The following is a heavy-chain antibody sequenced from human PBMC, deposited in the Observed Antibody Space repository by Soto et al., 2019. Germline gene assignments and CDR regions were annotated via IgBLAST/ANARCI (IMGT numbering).Heavy chain of an antibody. V-gene: IGHV4-59*01. Sequence: SETLSLTCTASGGSISSYYWSWIRQPPGKGLEWIAYIYYSGSTNYNPSLKSRVTRSVDTSKNHFSLKLSSVTAADTAVYYCARWSSSGGVDYWGQGTLVTVSS. CDR1: GGSISSYY. J-gene: IGHJ4*02. D-gene: IGHD6-6*01. CDR3: ARWSSSGGVDY. CDR2: IYYSGST.